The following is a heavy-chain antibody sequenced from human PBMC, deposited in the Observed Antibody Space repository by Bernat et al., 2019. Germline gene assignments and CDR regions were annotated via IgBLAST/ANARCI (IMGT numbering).Heavy chain of an antibody. CDR1: GFTFSSFE. D-gene: IGHD4-17*01. J-gene: IGHJ4*02. CDR2: ISDGGGTV. V-gene: IGHV3-48*03. Sequence: EVQVVESGGGLAQPGGSLRLSCAGSGFTFSSFEMNWVRQAPGKGLEWISYISDGGGTVYYADSVEGRFTISRDNAKNSLYLQMNGLRVEDTAVYYCARSTNYGDFLFDNCGQGTLVTVSS. CDR3: ARSTNYGDFLFDN.